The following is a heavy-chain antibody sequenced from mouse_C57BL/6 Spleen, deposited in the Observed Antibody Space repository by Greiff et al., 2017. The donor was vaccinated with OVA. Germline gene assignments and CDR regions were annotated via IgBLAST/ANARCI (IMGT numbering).Heavy chain of an antibody. CDR1: GFTFSDYG. CDR3: ANYDGYYGGFAY. Sequence: EVKLVESGGGLVKPGGSLKLSCAASGFTFSDYGMHWVRQAPEKGLEWVAYISSGSSTIYYADTVKGRFTISRDNAKNTLFLQMTSLRSEDTAMYYCANYDGYYGGFAYWGQGTLVTVSA. V-gene: IGHV5-17*01. J-gene: IGHJ3*01. D-gene: IGHD2-3*01. CDR2: ISSGSSTI.